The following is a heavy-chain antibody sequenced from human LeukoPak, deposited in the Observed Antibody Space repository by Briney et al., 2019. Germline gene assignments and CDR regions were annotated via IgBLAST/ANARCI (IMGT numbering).Heavy chain of an antibody. V-gene: IGHV1-2*02. CDR1: GYTLTGYY. Sequence: ASLKVSCKASGYTLTGYYMHSVRQAPAQRLERMGWINPNSGGTNYAQKFQGRVTMTRDTSISTAYMELSRLRSDDTAVYYCAREADWNYAHYWGQGTLVTVSS. D-gene: IGHD1-7*01. CDR2: INPNSGGT. CDR3: AREADWNYAHY. J-gene: IGHJ4*02.